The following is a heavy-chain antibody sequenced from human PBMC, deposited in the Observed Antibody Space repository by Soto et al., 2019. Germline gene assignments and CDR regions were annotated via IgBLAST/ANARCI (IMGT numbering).Heavy chain of an antibody. Sequence: GASVKVSFKASGYTFTSYGISWVRQAPGQGLEWMGWISAYNGNTNYAQKLQGRVTMTTDTSTSTAYMELRSLRSDDTAVYYCARSYSSGWEPRGYYYYYYGMDVWGQGTTVTVSS. CDR3: ARSYSSGWEPRGYYYYYYGMDV. CDR1: GYTFTSYG. J-gene: IGHJ6*02. D-gene: IGHD6-19*01. V-gene: IGHV1-18*01. CDR2: ISAYNGNT.